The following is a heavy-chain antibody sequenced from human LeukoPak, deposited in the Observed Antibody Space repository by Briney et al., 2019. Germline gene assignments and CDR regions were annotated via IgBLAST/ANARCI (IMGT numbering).Heavy chain of an antibody. J-gene: IGHJ3*02. Sequence: HSGGSLRLSCAASGFTFSSFGIHWVRQAPGKGLEWVAVISYDGNNKYYVDSVKGRSTISRDNSKNTLYLQMNSLRGEDTAVYYCAKVGTTMTALYAFDIWGQGTMVSVSS. CDR1: GFTFSSFG. D-gene: IGHD4-17*01. V-gene: IGHV3-30*18. CDR2: ISYDGNNK. CDR3: AKVGTTMTALYAFDI.